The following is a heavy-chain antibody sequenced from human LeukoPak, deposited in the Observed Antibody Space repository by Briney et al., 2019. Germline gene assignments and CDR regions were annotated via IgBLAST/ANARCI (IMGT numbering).Heavy chain of an antibody. Sequence: SVKVSCKASGYTFNSYDINWVRQATGQGLEWMGRIIPIFGTANYAQKFQGRVTITTDESTSTAYMELSSLRSEDTAVYYCARASDKYDHYFDYWGQGTPVTVSS. D-gene: IGHD3-3*01. CDR2: IIPIFGTA. V-gene: IGHV1-69*05. J-gene: IGHJ4*02. CDR3: ARASDKYDHYFDY. CDR1: GYTFNSYD.